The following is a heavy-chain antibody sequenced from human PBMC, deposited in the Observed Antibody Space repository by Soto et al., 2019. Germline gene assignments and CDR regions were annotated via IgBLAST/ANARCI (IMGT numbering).Heavy chain of an antibody. V-gene: IGHV3-74*01. CDR3: AGGSYYYYGMDV. CDR1: GFTFSSYW. CDR2: INSDGSST. J-gene: IGHJ6*02. D-gene: IGHD1-26*01. Sequence: GSLRLSCAASGFTFSSYWMHWVRQAPGKGLVWVSRINSDGSSTSYADSVKGRFTISRDNAKNTLYLQMNSLRAEDTAVYYCAGGSYYYYGMDVWGQGTTVTVSS.